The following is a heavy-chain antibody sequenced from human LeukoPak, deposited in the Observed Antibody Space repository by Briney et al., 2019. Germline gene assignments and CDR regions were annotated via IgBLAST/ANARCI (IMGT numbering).Heavy chain of an antibody. Sequence: PGGSLRLSCAASGFTFSSYAMSWVRQAPGEGLEWVSAISGSGGSTYYADSVKGRFTISRDNSKNTLYLQMNSLRAEDTAVYYCAKGSSSWAYYYYGMDVWGQGTTVTVSS. CDR1: GFTFSSYA. V-gene: IGHV3-23*01. J-gene: IGHJ6*02. D-gene: IGHD6-13*01. CDR3: AKGSSSWAYYYYGMDV. CDR2: ISGSGGST.